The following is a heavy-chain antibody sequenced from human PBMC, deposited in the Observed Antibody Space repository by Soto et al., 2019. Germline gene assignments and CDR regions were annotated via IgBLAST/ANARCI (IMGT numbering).Heavy chain of an antibody. J-gene: IGHJ5*02. CDR1: GFTFSSYG. D-gene: IGHD6-13*01. Sequence: QVQLVESGGGVVQPGRSLRLSCAASGFTFSSYGMHWVLQGPGKALEWVAVISYDGSNKYYADSVKGRFTISRDNSKNTLYLQMNSLRAEDTAVYYCAKDARGPYSSSWYDWFDPWGQVTLVTVSS. CDR2: ISYDGSNK. CDR3: AKDARGPYSSSWYDWFDP. V-gene: IGHV3-30*18.